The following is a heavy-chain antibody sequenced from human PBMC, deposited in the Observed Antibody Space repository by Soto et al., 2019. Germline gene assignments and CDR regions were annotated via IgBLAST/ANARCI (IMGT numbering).Heavy chain of an antibody. Sequence: EVHLLDSGGGLVQPGGSLRLSCAASGFTFSNYVMSWVRQAPGKGLEWVSSISGSGDNTYYADSVKGRFTISRDNSKNTLFLQMNSLRAEDXXXXXXXXXXXVLAXGFDYWGQGTLVTVSS. V-gene: IGHV3-23*01. J-gene: IGHJ4*02. CDR3: XXXXXVLAXGFDY. CDR1: GFTFSNYV. CDR2: ISGSGDNT.